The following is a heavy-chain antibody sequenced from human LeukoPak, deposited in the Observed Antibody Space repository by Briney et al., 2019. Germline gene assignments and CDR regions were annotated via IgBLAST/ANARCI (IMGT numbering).Heavy chain of an antibody. J-gene: IGHJ4*02. D-gene: IGHD2-8*01. CDR1: SGSIRTSY. CDR2: IYYSGST. CDR3: ARAPNPDFFDD. V-gene: IGHV4-59*01. Sequence: SSETLSLTCTVSSGSIRTSYCSWIRQPPGKGLGWIGYIYYSGSTNYNPSLKSRVTISVDTSRNQFSLKLSSVTAADTAVYYCARAPNPDFFDDWGQGTLVTVSS.